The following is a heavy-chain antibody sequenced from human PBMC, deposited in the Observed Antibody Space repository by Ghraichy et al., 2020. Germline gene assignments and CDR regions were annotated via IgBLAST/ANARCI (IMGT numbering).Heavy chain of an antibody. J-gene: IGHJ4*02. D-gene: IGHD6-19*01. CDR1: GGSFSGYY. CDR3: ARGHSSGWQEFDY. Sequence: GSLSLTCAVYGGSFSGYYWSWIRQPPGKGLEWIGEINHSGSTNYNPSLKSRVTISVDTSKNQFSLKLSSVTAADTAVYYCARGHSSGWQEFDYWGQGTLVTVSS. V-gene: IGHV4-34*01. CDR2: INHSGST.